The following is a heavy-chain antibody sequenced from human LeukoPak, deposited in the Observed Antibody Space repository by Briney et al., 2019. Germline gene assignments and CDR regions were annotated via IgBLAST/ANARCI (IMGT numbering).Heavy chain of an antibody. J-gene: IGHJ6*03. D-gene: IGHD5-24*01. CDR2: IYITRGT. CDR3: ARESREVEGDGYYMDV. V-gene: IGHV4-61*02. CDR1: GGSISSGSYY. Sequence: SQTLSLTCTVSGGSISSGSYYWSWIRQPAGKGLEWIGRIYITRGTDYSPSLRSRVFMSVDTSKNQFSLQLTSVTAADTAVYYCARESREVEGDGYYMDVWGKGTTVTISS.